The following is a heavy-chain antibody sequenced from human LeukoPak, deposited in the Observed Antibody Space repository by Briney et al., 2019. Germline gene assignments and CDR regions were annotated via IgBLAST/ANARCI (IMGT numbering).Heavy chain of an antibody. J-gene: IGHJ4*02. CDR1: GYSFTSYW. Sequence: NSGESLKISCKGSGYSFTSYWIGWVRQMPGKGLEWMGIIYPSDSDTRYSPSFQGRVTISADKSISTAYLQWSSLKASDTAMYYCARPLDILTGSIDYWGQGTLVTVSS. CDR3: ARPLDILTGSIDY. D-gene: IGHD3-9*01. V-gene: IGHV5-51*01. CDR2: IYPSDSDT.